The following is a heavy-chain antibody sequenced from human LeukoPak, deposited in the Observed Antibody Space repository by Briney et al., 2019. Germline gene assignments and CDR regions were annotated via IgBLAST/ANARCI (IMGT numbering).Heavy chain of an antibody. CDR3: ARGEGDSSSWPLNY. Sequence: ASVKVSCKASGYTFTSYDISWVRQAPGQGLEWMGWINPNSGGTKYAQQFQGRVTMTRDTSISTAYMELSRLTSDDTAVYYCARGEGDSSSWPLNYWGQGTLVPVSS. J-gene: IGHJ4*02. CDR2: INPNSGGT. CDR1: GYTFTSYD. D-gene: IGHD6-13*01. V-gene: IGHV1-2*02.